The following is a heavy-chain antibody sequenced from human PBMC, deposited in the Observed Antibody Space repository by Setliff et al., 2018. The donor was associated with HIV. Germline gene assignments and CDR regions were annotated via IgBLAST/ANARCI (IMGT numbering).Heavy chain of an antibody. CDR3: ARGPPFAY. J-gene: IGHJ4*02. CDR2: IAYSGTTMYT. CDR1: GGSFIGSSIQ. V-gene: IGHV4-39*07. Sequence: SETLSLTCTVSGGSFIGSSIQSTWIRQTPGKGLEWIADIAYSGTTMYTNYNPSLESRVIVSEDTSRHQFSLKLTSVIADDTGIYYCARGPPFAYWGQGLLVTVSS.